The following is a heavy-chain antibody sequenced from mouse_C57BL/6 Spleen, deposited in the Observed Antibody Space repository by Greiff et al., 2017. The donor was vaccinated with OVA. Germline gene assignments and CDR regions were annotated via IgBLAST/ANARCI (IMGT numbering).Heavy chain of an antibody. CDR2: IDPSDSYT. CDR3: AKGMDY. J-gene: IGHJ4*01. V-gene: IGHV1-69*01. Sequence: VQLQQPGAELVMPGASVKLSCKASGYTFTSYWMHWVKQRPGQGLEWIGEIDPSDSYTNYNQKFKGKSTLTVDKSSSTAYMQLSSLTSEDSAVYYCAKGMDYWGQGTSVTVSS. CDR1: GYTFTSYW.